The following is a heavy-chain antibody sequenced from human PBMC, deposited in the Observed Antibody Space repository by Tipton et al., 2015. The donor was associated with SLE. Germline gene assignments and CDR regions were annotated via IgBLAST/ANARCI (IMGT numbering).Heavy chain of an antibody. CDR2: IWYDGSNK. CDR1: GFTFSSYG. D-gene: IGHD3-22*01. Sequence: SGFTFSSYGMHWVRQAPGKGLEWVAVIWYDGSNKYYADSVKGRFTISRDNSKNTLYLQMNSLRAEDTAVYYCAKDGLMGTTMMAYWGQGTLVTVSS. J-gene: IGHJ4*02. V-gene: IGHV3-33*06. CDR3: AKDGLMGTTMMAY.